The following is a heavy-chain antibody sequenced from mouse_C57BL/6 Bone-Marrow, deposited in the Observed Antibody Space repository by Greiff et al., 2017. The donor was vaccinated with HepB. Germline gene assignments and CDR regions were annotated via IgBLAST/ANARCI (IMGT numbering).Heavy chain of an antibody. CDR2: INYDGSST. J-gene: IGHJ1*03. CDR1: GFTFSDYY. D-gene: IGHD2-5*01. CDR3: ARYYSNSYWYFDV. Sequence: DVMLVESEGGLVQPGSSMKLSCTASGFTFSDYYMAWVRQVPEKGLEWVANINYDGSSTYYLDSLKSRFIISRDNAKNILYLQMSSLKSEDTATYYCARYYSNSYWYFDVWGTGTTVTVSS. V-gene: IGHV5-16*01.